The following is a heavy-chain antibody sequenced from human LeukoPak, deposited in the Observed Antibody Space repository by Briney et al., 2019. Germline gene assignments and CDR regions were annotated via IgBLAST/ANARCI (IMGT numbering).Heavy chain of an antibody. V-gene: IGHV3-20*04. CDR1: GFTFDDYG. CDR3: AISQEIIAAAGTRPYYFDY. Sequence: GGSLRLSCAASGFTFDDYGMSWVRQAPGKGLEWVSGINWNGGSTGYADSVKGRFTISRDNAKNSLYLQMNSLRAEDTAVYYCAISQEIIAAAGTRPYYFDYWGQGTLVTVSS. J-gene: IGHJ4*02. CDR2: INWNGGST. D-gene: IGHD6-13*01.